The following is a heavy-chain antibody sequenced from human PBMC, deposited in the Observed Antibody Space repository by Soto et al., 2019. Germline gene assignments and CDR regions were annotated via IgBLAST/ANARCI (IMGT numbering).Heavy chain of an antibody. Sequence: QVQLQESGPGLVKPSETLSLTCSVSGGSISSGYWTWIRQPPGKGLEWIGYIYYGGSINYNPSLKSRVIISVDTAKNQFSLRLSSVSAADTAVYYCTGAYYDVSGYSLDPWAQGTSVTVSS. CDR3: TGAYYDVSGYSLDP. V-gene: IGHV4-59*01. J-gene: IGHJ5*02. CDR2: IYYGGSI. D-gene: IGHD3-22*01. CDR1: GGSISSGY.